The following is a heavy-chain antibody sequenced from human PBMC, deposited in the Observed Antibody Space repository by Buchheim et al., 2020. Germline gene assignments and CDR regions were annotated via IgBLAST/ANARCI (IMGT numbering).Heavy chain of an antibody. V-gene: IGHV3-7*01. J-gene: IGHJ4*02. Sequence: VQLVESGGGVVQPGRSLRLSCAASGFTFSSYSMNWVRQAPGKGLEWVANIKQDGSEKYYVDSVKGRFTISRDNAKNSLYLQMNSLRAEDTAVYYCARDTYYYDSSGSDYWGQGTL. D-gene: IGHD3-22*01. CDR1: GFTFSSYS. CDR2: IKQDGSEK. CDR3: ARDTYYYDSSGSDY.